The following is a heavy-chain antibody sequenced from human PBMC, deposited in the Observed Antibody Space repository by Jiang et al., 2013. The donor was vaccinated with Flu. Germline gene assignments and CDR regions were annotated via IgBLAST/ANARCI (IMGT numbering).Heavy chain of an antibody. V-gene: IGHV1-69*06. D-gene: IGHD4-17*01. CDR2: IIPIFGTA. Sequence: FSSYAISWVRQAPGQGLEWMGGIIPIFGTANYAQKFQGRVTITADKSTSTAYMELSSLRSEDTAVYYCARDADYGDYEGDYWGQGTLVTVSS. J-gene: IGHJ4*02. CDR3: ARDADYGDYEGDY. CDR1: FSSYA.